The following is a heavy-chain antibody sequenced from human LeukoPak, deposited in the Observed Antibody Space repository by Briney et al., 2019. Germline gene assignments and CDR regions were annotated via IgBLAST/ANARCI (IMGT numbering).Heavy chain of an antibody. CDR2: IYHSGST. V-gene: IGHV4-30-2*01. CDR1: GGSISSGGYS. D-gene: IGHD3-10*01. CDR3: ARGAYGSGSYYFDY. Sequence: PSQTLSLTCAVSGGSISSGGYSWSWIRQPPGKRLEWIGYIYHSGSTYYNPSLKSRVTISVDRSKNQFSLKLSSVTAADTAVYYCARGAYGSGSYYFDYWGQGTLVTVSS. J-gene: IGHJ4*02.